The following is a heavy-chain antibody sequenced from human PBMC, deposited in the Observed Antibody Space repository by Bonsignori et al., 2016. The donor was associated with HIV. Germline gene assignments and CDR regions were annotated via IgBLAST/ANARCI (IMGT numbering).Heavy chain of an antibody. V-gene: IGHV4-59*01. CDR1: GGSINSNY. CDR3: ARVPPSAYYYYMDV. J-gene: IGHJ6*03. CDR2: IYDSGNS. Sequence: SETLSLTCIVSGGSINSNYWSWIRQPPGKGLEWIGDIYDSGNSRYNPSLWGRVAFSVDTSKNQFFLSLTSVTPADTAVYYCARVPPSAYYYYMDVWGRGATVTVSS.